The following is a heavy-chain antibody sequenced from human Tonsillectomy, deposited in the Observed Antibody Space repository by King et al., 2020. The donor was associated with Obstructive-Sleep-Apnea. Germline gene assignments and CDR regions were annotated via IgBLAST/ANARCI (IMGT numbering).Heavy chain of an antibody. CDR1: GGSVSSGSYY. D-gene: IGHD3-3*01. J-gene: IGHJ4*02. Sequence: VQLQESGPGLVKPSETLSLTCTVSGGSVSSGSYYWSWIRQPPGKGLEWIGYIYYSGSTNYNPSLKSRVTISVDTSKNQFSLKLSSVTAADTAVYYCARVYGHGDFWSGYSYWGQGTLVTVSS. CDR3: ARVYGHGDFWSGYSY. V-gene: IGHV4-61*01. CDR2: IYYSGST.